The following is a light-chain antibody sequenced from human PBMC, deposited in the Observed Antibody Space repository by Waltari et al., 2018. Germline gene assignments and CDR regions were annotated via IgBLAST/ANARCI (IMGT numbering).Light chain of an antibody. CDR2: GNS. J-gene: IGLJ1*01. CDR1: SSNIGAGYD. Sequence: QSVLTQPPSVSGAPVQRVTISCTGSSSNIGAGYDVHWYQQLPGTAPKPLIYGNSNRPSGVPDRFSGSKSGTSASLAITGLQAEDEADYYCQSYDSSLSGYVFGTGTKVTVL. V-gene: IGLV1-40*01. CDR3: QSYDSSLSGYV.